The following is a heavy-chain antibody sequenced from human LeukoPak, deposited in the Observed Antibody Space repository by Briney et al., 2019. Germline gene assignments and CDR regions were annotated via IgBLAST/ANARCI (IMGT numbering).Heavy chain of an antibody. J-gene: IGHJ4*02. CDR2: ISYDGSNK. Sequence: PGGSLRLSCAASGFTFSSYAMHWVRQAPGKGLEWVAVISYDGSNKYYADSVKGRFTISRDNSKNTLYLQMNSLRAEDTAVYYCARFDPGVHPGDYWGQGTLVTVSS. CDR1: GFTFSSYA. V-gene: IGHV3-30-3*01. CDR3: ARFDPGVHPGDY. D-gene: IGHD3-10*01.